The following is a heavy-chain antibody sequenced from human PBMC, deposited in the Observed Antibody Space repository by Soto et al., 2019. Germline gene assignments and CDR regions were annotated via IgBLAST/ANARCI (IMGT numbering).Heavy chain of an antibody. V-gene: IGHV1-3*01. Sequence: QVQLVQSGAEVKKPGASVKVSCKASGYTFTSYAMHWVRQAPGQRLEWMGCINAGNGNTKYSQKFQGRVTITRDTSASTAYMELSSLRSEDTAVYYCARGASLYWYFDLWGRGTLVTVSS. CDR1: GYTFTSYA. J-gene: IGHJ2*01. CDR3: ARGASLYWYFDL. CDR2: INAGNGNT.